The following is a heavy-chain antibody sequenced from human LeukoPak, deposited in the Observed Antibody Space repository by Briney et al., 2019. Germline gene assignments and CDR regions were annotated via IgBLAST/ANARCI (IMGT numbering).Heavy chain of an antibody. D-gene: IGHD2-2*01. CDR1: GYTFTTYG. CDR3: ARIPAATNWFDP. V-gene: IGHV1-18*01. J-gene: IGHJ5*02. CDR2: ISAYNGHT. Sequence: ASAKVSCKTSGYTFTTYGIIWVRQAPGQGLEWMGWISAYNGHTNYAQNLQGRVTMTPDTSTSTAYMELRSLRSDDTAVYYCARIPAATNWFDPWGQGTLVTVSS.